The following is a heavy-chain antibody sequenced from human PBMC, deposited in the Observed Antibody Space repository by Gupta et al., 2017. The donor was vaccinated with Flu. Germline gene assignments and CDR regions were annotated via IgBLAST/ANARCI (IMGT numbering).Heavy chain of an antibody. CDR2: ISSSRTYI. J-gene: IGHJ4*02. Sequence: EVHLVESGGGLVKPGGSLRLSCVASGFTFTTYSMNWVRQAPGKGLGWVASISSSRTYINYADSVKGRFTISKDNAENSLYLQMNSLRAEDTAVYYCARDILTGPNSWGFEYWGQGTLVTVSS. CDR1: GFTFTTYS. V-gene: IGHV3-21*01. CDR3: ARDILTGPNSWGFEY. D-gene: IGHD3-9*01.